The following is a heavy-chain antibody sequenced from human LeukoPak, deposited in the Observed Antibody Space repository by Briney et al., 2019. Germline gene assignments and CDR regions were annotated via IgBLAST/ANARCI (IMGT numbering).Heavy chain of an antibody. CDR2: MYYSGIT. Sequence: PSETLSLTCTVSGGSISSSSYYWGWIRQPPGKGLEWIGTMYYSGITYYNPSLKSRVTTSVDTSKNQFTLKVSSVTAADTAVYYCARSNWDSNVGIYYWGQGILVIVSS. D-gene: IGHD1-7*01. CDR3: ARSNWDSNVGIYY. J-gene: IGHJ4*02. V-gene: IGHV4-39*01. CDR1: GGSISSSSYY.